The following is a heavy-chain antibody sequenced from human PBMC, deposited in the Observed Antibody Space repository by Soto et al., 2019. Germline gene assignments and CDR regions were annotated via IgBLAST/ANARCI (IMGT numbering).Heavy chain of an antibody. Sequence: GGSLRLSCAASGFIFSNAWMTWVRQAPGKGLEWVGRIKSKADGGTTNYAAPVKGRFNISRDGSKNTLYLQMNGLKTEDTAVYYCTTGWSSKDYWGQGTLVTVSS. CDR1: GFIFSNAW. CDR2: IKSKADGGTT. J-gene: IGHJ4*02. CDR3: TTGWSSKDY. V-gene: IGHV3-15*01. D-gene: IGHD3-3*01.